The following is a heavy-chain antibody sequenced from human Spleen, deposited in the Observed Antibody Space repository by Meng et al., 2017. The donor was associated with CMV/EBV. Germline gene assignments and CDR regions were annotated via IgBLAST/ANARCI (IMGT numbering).Heavy chain of an antibody. CDR1: GYRFTDYY. CDR2: INPNSGGT. D-gene: IGHD6-25*01. J-gene: IGHJ4*02. Sequence: ASVKVSCKASGYRFTDYYIHWVRQVPGQELEWMGWINPNSGGTDLPQKFQGRVTMARDTSVSTAYMELFRLRSDDTAVYFCARDSRVGLGRGYGRYYFDYWGQGTQVTVSS. CDR3: ARDSRVGLGRGYGRYYFDY. V-gene: IGHV1-2*02.